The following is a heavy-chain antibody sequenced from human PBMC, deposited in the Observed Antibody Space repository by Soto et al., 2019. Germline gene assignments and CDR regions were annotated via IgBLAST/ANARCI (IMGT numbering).Heavy chain of an antibody. Sequence: GESLKISCKGSGYSFTSYWISWVRQMPGKGLEWMGRIDPSDSYTNYSPSFQGHVTISADKSISTAYLQWSSLKASDTAMYYCATAGPSYYYYGMHVWGQGTTVTVSS. CDR2: IDPSDSYT. CDR1: GYSFTSYW. CDR3: ATAGPSYYYYGMHV. J-gene: IGHJ6*02. V-gene: IGHV5-10-1*01.